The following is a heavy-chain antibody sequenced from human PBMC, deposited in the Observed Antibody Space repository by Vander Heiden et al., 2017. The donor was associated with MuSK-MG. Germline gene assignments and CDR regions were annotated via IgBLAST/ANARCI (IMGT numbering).Heavy chain of an antibody. V-gene: IGHV3-23*01. CDR3: AKDFSRQWLVYPLYYYYMDV. J-gene: IGHJ6*03. Sequence: EVQLLESGGGLVQPGGSLRLSCAASGFTFSSYALSWVRQAPGKGLEWVSAISGSGGSTYYADSVKGRFTISRDNSKNTLYLQMNSLRAEDTAVYYCAKDFSRQWLVYPLYYYYMDVWGKGTTVTVSS. D-gene: IGHD6-19*01. CDR2: ISGSGGST. CDR1: GFTFSSYA.